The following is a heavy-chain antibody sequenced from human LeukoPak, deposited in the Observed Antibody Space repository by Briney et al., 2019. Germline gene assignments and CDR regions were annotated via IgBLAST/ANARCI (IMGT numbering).Heavy chain of an antibody. CDR2: ITSSSTYI. Sequence: GRSLRLSCAASGFTFSSYSMNWVRQAPGRGLEWVSSITSSSTYIYYADSVKGRFTISRDNAKNSLFLQMNSLRAEDTAVCYCARGGSGSYYTIFDYWGQGTLVTVSS. CDR1: GFTFSSYS. J-gene: IGHJ4*02. CDR3: ARGGSGSYYTIFDY. D-gene: IGHD3-10*01. V-gene: IGHV3-21*01.